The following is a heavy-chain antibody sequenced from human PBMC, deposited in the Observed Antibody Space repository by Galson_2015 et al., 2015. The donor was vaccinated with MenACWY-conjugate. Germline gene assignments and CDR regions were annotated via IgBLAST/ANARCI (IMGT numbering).Heavy chain of an antibody. V-gene: IGHV3-9*01. CDR2: ISWNSGSI. CDR1: GFTFDDYA. J-gene: IGHJ4*02. CDR3: AREGGAAKEFDY. Sequence: SLRLSCAASGFTFDDYAMHWVRQAPGKGLEWVSGISWNSGSIGYADSVKGRFTISRDNAKNSLYLQMNSLRAEDTALYYCAREGGAAKEFDYWGQGTLVTVSS. D-gene: IGHD2-15*01.